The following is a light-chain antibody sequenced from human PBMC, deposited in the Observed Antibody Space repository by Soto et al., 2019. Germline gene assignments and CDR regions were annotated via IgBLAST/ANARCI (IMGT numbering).Light chain of an antibody. V-gene: IGKV1-5*01. CDR3: QQYENYWT. Sequence: DIQMTQYPSTLSATAGDRVTITCRASQSISAWLAWYQKKPGKAPKLLIYDASNSASGVPSRFSGSGSGTEFTLTISNLQPADFATYYCQQYENYWTFGQGTKVDIK. CDR2: DAS. J-gene: IGKJ1*01. CDR1: QSISAW.